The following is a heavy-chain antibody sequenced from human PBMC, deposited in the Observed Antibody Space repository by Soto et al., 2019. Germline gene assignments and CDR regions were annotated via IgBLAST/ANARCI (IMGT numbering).Heavy chain of an antibody. J-gene: IGHJ4*02. V-gene: IGHV1-18*01. CDR1: GYTFTSYG. Sequence: ASVKVSCKASGYTFTSYGISWVRQAPGQGLEWMGWISAYNGNTNYAQKLQGRVTMTTDTSTSTAYMELRSLRSDDTAVYYCVVAAQPYYFDYWGQGTLVTVSS. D-gene: IGHD2-15*01. CDR2: ISAYNGNT. CDR3: VVAAQPYYFDY.